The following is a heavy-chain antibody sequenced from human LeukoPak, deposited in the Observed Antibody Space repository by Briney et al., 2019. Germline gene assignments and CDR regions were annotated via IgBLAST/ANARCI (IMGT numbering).Heavy chain of an antibody. CDR3: ARGTGSYRYNFRY. J-gene: IGHJ4*02. CDR1: GFTFSSYA. Sequence: GGSLRLSCAASGFTFSSYAMSWVRQAPGKGLEWVSAISGSGGSTYYADSVKGRFTISRDNSKNTLYLQMNSLRAEDTAVCYCARGTGSYRYNFRYWGQGTLVTVSS. CDR2: ISGSGGST. D-gene: IGHD3-16*02. V-gene: IGHV3-23*01.